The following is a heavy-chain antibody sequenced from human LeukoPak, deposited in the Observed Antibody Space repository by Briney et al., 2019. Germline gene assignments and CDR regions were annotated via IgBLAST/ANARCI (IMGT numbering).Heavy chain of an antibody. V-gene: IGHV3-53*01. CDR3: ARDRAVPGRGYYFDY. J-gene: IGHJ4*02. Sequence: GGSLRLSCAASGFTVSSNYMSWVRQAPGKGLEWVSTIYSGGNTYYADSVKGRFTISRDNSKNTLFLQMNSLRAEDTAVYYCARDRAVPGRGYYFDYWGQGTLVTVSS. CDR2: IYSGGNT. D-gene: IGHD6-19*01. CDR1: GFTVSSNY.